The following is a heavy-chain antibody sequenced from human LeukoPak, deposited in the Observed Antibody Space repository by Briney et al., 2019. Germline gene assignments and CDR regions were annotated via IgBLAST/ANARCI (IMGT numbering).Heavy chain of an antibody. CDR2: INNRGSN. CDR1: AGSFSGYY. J-gene: IGHJ5*02. V-gene: IGHV4-34*01. D-gene: IGHD1/OR15-1a*01. CDR3: ARGRTPWNTRSSGFDP. Sequence: ETLSLTCPVYAGSFSGYYWSCIRQPPGKGLEWIGEINNRGSNNYNPCLTSRATISLDTPKNQSSLRLASATATNPAMHYFARGRTPWNTRSSGFDPWGEGTLVSVCS.